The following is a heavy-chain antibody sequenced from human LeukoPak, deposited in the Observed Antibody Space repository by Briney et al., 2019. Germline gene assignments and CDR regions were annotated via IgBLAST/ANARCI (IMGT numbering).Heavy chain of an antibody. CDR1: GGSFSGYY. V-gene: IGHV4-34*01. CDR2: INHSGRT. CDR3: ARPLGYCSDSRCPQSWFDP. D-gene: IGHD2-15*01. Sequence: PSETLSLTCAVSGGSFSGYYWTWIRQPPGKGLEWIGEINHSGRTNYNPSLKSRVIISVDTSKNQFSLKLNSATAADTAVYYCARPLGYCSDSRCPQSWFDPWGQGTLVTVSS. J-gene: IGHJ5*02.